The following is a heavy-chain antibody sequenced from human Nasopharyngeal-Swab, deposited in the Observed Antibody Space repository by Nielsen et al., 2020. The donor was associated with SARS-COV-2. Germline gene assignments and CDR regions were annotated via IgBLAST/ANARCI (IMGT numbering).Heavy chain of an antibody. Sequence: IRRPKEKGLEWIGEINHSGSTNYNPSRKSRVTISVDTSKNQFSLKLSSVTAADTAVYYCARRVKYNSSWYKRLSWFDPWGQGTLVTVSS. D-gene: IGHD6-13*01. V-gene: IGHV4-34*01. CDR2: INHSGST. J-gene: IGHJ5*02. CDR3: ARRVKYNSSWYKRLSWFDP.